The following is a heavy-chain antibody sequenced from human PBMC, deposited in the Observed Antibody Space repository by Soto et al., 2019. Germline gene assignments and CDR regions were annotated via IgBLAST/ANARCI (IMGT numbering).Heavy chain of an antibody. J-gene: IGHJ4*02. V-gene: IGHV3-48*01. CDR1: GFTFRNYG. CDR3: ARGSIEAAGAVDY. Sequence: PGGSLRLSCAASGFTFRNYGMNWVRQAPGKGLEWVSYIGIGSSTKYYADSVKGRFTISRDNAKNSLYLQMNSLRAEDTAVYYCARGSIEAAGAVDYWGQGALVTVS. CDR2: IGIGSSTK. D-gene: IGHD6-13*01.